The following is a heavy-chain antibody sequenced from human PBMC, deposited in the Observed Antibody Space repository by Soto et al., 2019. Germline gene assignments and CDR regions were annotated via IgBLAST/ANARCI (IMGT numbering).Heavy chain of an antibody. CDR1: GGTFSSYA. J-gene: IGHJ4*02. CDR2: IIPIFGTA. V-gene: IGHV1-69*01. D-gene: IGHD3-3*01. CDR3: ARVPVFGVVRGYYFDY. Sequence: QVQLVQSGAEVKKPGSSVKVSCKASGGTFSSYAISWVRQAPGQGLEWMGGIIPIFGTANYAQKFQGRVTITADESTSTAYMELSSLRSEDTAVYYCARVPVFGVVRGYYFDYWGQGNLVTVYS.